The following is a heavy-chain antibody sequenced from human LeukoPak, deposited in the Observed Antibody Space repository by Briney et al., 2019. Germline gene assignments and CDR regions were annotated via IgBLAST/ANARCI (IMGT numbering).Heavy chain of an antibody. D-gene: IGHD3-10*01. CDR2: IRSKAYGGTI. J-gene: IGHJ6*02. Sequence: GGSLRLSCAAYGFIFGDHAMSWVRQAPGKGLEWVGFIRSKAYGGTIEYAASVQGRFTISRDDSKGIAYLQMNSLETEDTAVYYCGIGPILLWIHNGIDVWGPGTTVTVSS. V-gene: IGHV3-49*04. CDR3: GIGPILLWIHNGIDV. CDR1: GFIFGDHA.